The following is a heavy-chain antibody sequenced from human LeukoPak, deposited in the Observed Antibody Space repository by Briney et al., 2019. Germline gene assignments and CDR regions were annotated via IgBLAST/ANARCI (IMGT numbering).Heavy chain of an antibody. CDR2: IWYDGSKK. V-gene: IGHV3-33*08. J-gene: IGHJ3*02. D-gene: IGHD5-18*01. CDR3: ARNTAQSAFDI. CDR1: GFTFSDYW. Sequence: PGGSLRLSCEASGFTFSDYWMNWVRQAPGKGLEWLAVIWYDGSKKYYTDSVKGRFTVSRDNSRKMLYLQMNSLRAEDTAVYYCARNTAQSAFDIWGQGTMVTVSS.